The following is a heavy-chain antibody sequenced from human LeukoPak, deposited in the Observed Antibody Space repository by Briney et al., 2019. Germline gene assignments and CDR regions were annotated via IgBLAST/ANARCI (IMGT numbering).Heavy chain of an antibody. Sequence: SETLSLTCTVSGGSISSYYWSWIRQPPGKGLEWIGYIYYSGSTYYNASLKSRVTLSVDKSKNQFSLKLSSVTGADTAVYYCARHNHDYYYYMDVWGKGTTVTVSS. V-gene: IGHV4-59*08. CDR3: ARHNHDYYYYMDV. J-gene: IGHJ6*03. CDR1: GGSISSYY. CDR2: IYYSGST.